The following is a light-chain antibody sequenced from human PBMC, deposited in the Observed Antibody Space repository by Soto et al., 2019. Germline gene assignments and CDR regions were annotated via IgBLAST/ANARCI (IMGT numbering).Light chain of an antibody. CDR3: RSYVGTNSYV. CDR1: SSDVGGYNY. J-gene: IGLJ1*01. CDR2: EVY. Sequence: QSALTQPPSASGSPGQSVTISCTGTSSDVGGYNYVSWYQQYPGKAPKLIIYEVYKRPSGVPDRFSGSKSGNTAALTVSGLQAEDEADYYCRSYVGTNSYVFGTGTQLTVL. V-gene: IGLV2-8*01.